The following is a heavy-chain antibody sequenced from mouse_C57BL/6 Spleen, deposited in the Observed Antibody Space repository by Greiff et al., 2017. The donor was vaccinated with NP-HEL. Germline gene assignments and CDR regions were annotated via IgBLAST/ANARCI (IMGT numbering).Heavy chain of an antibody. CDR1: GYTFTSSW. Sequence: QVQLQQPGTELVKPGASVKLSCKASGYTFTSSWMHWVKQRPGQGLEWIGNINPSNGGTNYNEKFKSKATRTVDKSSSTAYMQLSSLTSEDSAVYYCAREGRIISFDYWGQGTTLTVSS. V-gene: IGHV1-53*01. D-gene: IGHD2-4*01. CDR3: AREGRIISFDY. J-gene: IGHJ2*01. CDR2: INPSNGGT.